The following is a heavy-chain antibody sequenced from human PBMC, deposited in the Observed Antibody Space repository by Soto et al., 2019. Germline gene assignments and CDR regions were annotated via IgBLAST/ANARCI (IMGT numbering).Heavy chain of an antibody. Sequence: EVQLLESGGGLVQPGGSLRLSCAASGFTFSSYAMSWVRQAPGKGLEWVSAISGSGGSTYYADSVKGRFTISRDNSKNPLYLQMNSLRAEDTAVYYCAKDWDRARYYFDYWGQGTLVTVSS. D-gene: IGHD1-26*01. CDR3: AKDWDRARYYFDY. J-gene: IGHJ4*02. V-gene: IGHV3-23*01. CDR2: ISGSGGST. CDR1: GFTFSSYA.